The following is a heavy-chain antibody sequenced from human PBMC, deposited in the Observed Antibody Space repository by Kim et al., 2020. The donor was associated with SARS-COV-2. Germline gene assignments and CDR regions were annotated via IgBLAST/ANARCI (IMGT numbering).Heavy chain of an antibody. J-gene: IGHJ4*02. Sequence: ADAEKGRVTISRDNAKNTVFLQLNSLRVEDTAFYYCARDHTIVTSTTTDYWGQGTLVTVAS. CDR3: ARDHTIVTSTTTDY. D-gene: IGHD5-12*01. V-gene: IGHV3-66*01.